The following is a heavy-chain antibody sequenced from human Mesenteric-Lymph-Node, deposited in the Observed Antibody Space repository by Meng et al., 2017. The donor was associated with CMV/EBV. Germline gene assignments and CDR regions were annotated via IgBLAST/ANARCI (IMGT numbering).Heavy chain of an antibody. D-gene: IGHD1-26*01. CDR1: GYPFHVND. CDR3: ARGSDTSAFDF. J-gene: IGHJ4*02. V-gene: IGHV1-2*06. CDR2: IAAYTGNT. Sequence: SCKASGYPFHVNDLPWLRQAPGQGLEWMGRIAAYTGNTDYLQKFQDRVSMTRDTSISTVYMELSGLRSDDTAIYFCARGSDTSAFDFWGQGTLVTVSS.